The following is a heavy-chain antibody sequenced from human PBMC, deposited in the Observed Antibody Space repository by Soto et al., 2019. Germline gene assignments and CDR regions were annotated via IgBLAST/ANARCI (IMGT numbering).Heavy chain of an antibody. CDR1: IFTFGSYW. CDR2: INVDGTET. CDR3: ARDKEVLLTNYGMAV. J-gene: IGHJ6*02. V-gene: IGHV3-74*01. Sequence: GSLRLSGTAPIFTFGSYWMHWVRQAPGKGLVWVSDINVDGTETWYADSVKGRFTISRDNDKKTLYLHMTGLRVDDTGVYYCARDKEVLLTNYGMAVWGQGTTVTVSS.